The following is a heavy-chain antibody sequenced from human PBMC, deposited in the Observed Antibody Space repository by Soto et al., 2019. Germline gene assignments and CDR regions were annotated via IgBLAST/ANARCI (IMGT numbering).Heavy chain of an antibody. J-gene: IGHJ6*02. CDR3: ARDRLSVDTAMVYYYYYGMDV. D-gene: IGHD5-18*01. CDR2: TYYRSKWYN. CDR1: GDSVSSNSAA. V-gene: IGHV6-1*01. Sequence: SQTLSLTCAISGDSVSSNSAAWNWIRQYPSRGLEWLGRTYYRSKWYNDYAVSVKSRITINPDTSKNQFSLQLNSVTPEDTAVYYCARDRLSVDTAMVYYYYYGMDVWGQGTTVTVSS.